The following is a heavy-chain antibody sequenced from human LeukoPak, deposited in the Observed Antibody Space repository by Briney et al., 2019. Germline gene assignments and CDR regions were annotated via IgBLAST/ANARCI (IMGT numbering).Heavy chain of an antibody. D-gene: IGHD5-18*01. CDR1: GFTFSTYG. CDR2: ISGSGGST. J-gene: IGHJ4*02. CDR3: AKGGSNSYGYFDY. Sequence: GGSLRLSCAASGFTFSTYGMNWVRQAPGKGLEWVSTISGSGGSTYYADSVKGRFTISRDNSKNTPYVQMNSLRAEDTAVYYCAKGGSNSYGYFDYWGQGTLVTVSS. V-gene: IGHV3-23*01.